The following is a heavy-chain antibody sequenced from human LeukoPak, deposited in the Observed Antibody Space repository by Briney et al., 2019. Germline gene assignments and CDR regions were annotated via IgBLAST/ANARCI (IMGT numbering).Heavy chain of an antibody. CDR1: GGSFSGYY. J-gene: IGHJ3*02. V-gene: IGHV4-34*12. CDR2: IFYSGST. D-gene: IGHD3-10*01. Sequence: SETLSLTCAVYGGSFSGYYWSWIRQPPGKGLEWIGNIFYSGSTYYSPSLRSRLTISLDTSRNQFSLKLNSVSATDTAVYYCAKSNGYGLVDIWGQGTMVTVSS. CDR3: AKSNGYGLVDI.